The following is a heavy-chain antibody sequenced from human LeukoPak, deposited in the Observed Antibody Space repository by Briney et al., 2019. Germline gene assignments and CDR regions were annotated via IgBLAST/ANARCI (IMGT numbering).Heavy chain of an antibody. V-gene: IGHV3-66*01. CDR1: GFTVSSNY. CDR3: AKEDGPLEPGPLRY. CDR2: IYSGGST. D-gene: IGHD1-1*01. J-gene: IGHJ4*02. Sequence: GGSLRLSCAASGFTVSSNYMSWVRQAPGKGLEWVSVIYSGGSTYYADSVKGRFTISRDNSKNTLYLQMNSLRDEDTAVYYCAKEDGPLEPGPLRYWGQGTLVTVSS.